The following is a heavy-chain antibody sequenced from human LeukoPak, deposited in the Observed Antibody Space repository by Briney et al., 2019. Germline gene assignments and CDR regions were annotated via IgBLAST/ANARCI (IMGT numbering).Heavy chain of an antibody. Sequence: SETLSLTCTVSGGSISSYYWSWIRQPPGKGLEWIGYIYYSGSTNYNPSLKSRVTISVDTSKNQFSLRLNSVTAADTAVYYCARDGKLGSGRYYFDSWGQGTLVSVSS. D-gene: IGHD3-10*01. V-gene: IGHV4-59*01. CDR1: GGSISSYY. CDR2: IYYSGST. CDR3: ARDGKLGSGRYYFDS. J-gene: IGHJ4*02.